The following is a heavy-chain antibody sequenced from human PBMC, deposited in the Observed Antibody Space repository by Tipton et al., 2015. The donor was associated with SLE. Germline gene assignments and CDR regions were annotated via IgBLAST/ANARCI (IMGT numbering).Heavy chain of an antibody. Sequence: TLSLTCTVSGGSISSHYWSWIRQPPGKGLEWIGYIYYSGSTNYNPSLKSRVTISVDTSKNQFSPKLSSVTAADTAVYYCARFKAVAGTIWFDPWGQGTLVTVSS. CDR2: IYYSGST. CDR3: ARFKAVAGTIWFDP. J-gene: IGHJ5*02. V-gene: IGHV4-59*11. CDR1: GGSISSHY. D-gene: IGHD6-19*01.